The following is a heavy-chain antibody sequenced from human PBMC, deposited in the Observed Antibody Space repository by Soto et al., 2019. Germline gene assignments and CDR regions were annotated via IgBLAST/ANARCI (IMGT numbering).Heavy chain of an antibody. Sequence: ASVKVSCQASGGTFSSYAISWVRQAPGQGLEWMGGIIPIFGTANYAQKFQGRVTITADESTSTAYMELSSLRSEDTAVYYCASRGDSSGWYLNYYYYYGMDVWGQGTTVTVSS. V-gene: IGHV1-69*13. CDR3: ASRGDSSGWYLNYYYYYGMDV. CDR2: IIPIFGTA. J-gene: IGHJ6*02. D-gene: IGHD6-19*01. CDR1: GGTFSSYA.